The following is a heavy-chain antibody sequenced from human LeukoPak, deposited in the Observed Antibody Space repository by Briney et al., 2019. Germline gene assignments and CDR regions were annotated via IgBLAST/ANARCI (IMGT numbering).Heavy chain of an antibody. V-gene: IGHV4-38-2*01. J-gene: IGHJ6*03. CDR2: LCHSDSA. CDR1: GYSISNGYY. CDR3: ARQHDSYYYYYIDV. Sequence: SETLSLTCAVSGYSISNGYYWVWIRQPPGRGLEWIGSLCHSDSAYYNTSLRSRVSMSVDTSKNQFSLTLSFVTAADTAVYYCARQHDSYYYYYIDVWGSGTTVTVSS.